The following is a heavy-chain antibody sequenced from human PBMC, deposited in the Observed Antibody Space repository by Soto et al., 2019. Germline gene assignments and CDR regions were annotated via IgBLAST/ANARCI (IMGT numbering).Heavy chain of an antibody. CDR1: GFTFSSFN. V-gene: IGHV3-48*02. CDR2: ISASSTTV. Sequence: EVQLVESGGGLVQPGESLRLSCAASGFTFSSFNMHWVRQAPGKGLEWVSYISASSTTVYYADSVKGRFTISRDNAKNSLYLQMNSLRDEDTAVYYCARIYRRDGNKYADYWGQGTRVTVSS. CDR3: ARIYRRDGNKYADY. D-gene: IGHD3-16*02. J-gene: IGHJ4*02.